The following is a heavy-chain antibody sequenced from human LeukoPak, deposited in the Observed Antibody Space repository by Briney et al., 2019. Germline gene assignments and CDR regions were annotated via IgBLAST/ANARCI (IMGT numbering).Heavy chain of an antibody. CDR3: ATGVRSGSYPTTFDY. Sequence: GASVKVSCKASGGTFISYAISWVRQAPGQGLEWMGGIIPIFGTANYAQKFQGRVTITADESTSTAYMELSSLRSEDTAVYYCATGVRSGSYPTTFDYWGQGTLVTVSS. CDR2: IIPIFGTA. V-gene: IGHV1-69*13. J-gene: IGHJ4*02. CDR1: GGTFISYA. D-gene: IGHD1-26*01.